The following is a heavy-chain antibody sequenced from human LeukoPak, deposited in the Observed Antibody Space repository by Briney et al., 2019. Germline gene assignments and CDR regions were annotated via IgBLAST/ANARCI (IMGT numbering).Heavy chain of an antibody. J-gene: IGHJ4*02. V-gene: IGHV4-4*07. CDR1: GGSISGYY. D-gene: IGHD3-16*01. CDR2: IYSSGST. Sequence: ETSETLSLTCTVSGGSISGYYWSWIRQPAGEGLEWIGRIYSSGSTNYNPSLKSRVSMSVDTSNNQFSLNLSSVTAADTAVYYCARKRKGAYDFDCWGQGTLVTASS. CDR3: ARKRKGAYDFDC.